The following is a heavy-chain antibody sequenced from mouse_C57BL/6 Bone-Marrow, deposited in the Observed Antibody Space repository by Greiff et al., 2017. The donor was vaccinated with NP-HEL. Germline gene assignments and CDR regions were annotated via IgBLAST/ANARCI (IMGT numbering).Heavy chain of an antibody. J-gene: IGHJ1*03. V-gene: IGHV1-15*01. CDR3: TITTVVATRWYFDV. Sequence: QVQLKQSGAELVRPGASVTLSCKASGYTFTDYEMHWVKQTPVHGLEWIGAIDPETGGTAYNQKFKGKAILTADKSSSTAYMELRSLTSEDSAVYYGTITTVVATRWYFDVWGTGTTVTVSS. D-gene: IGHD1-1*01. CDR2: IDPETGGT. CDR1: GYTFTDYE.